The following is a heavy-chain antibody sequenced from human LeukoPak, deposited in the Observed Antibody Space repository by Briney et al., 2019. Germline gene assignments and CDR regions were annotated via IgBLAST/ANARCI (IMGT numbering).Heavy chain of an antibody. D-gene: IGHD5-12*01. CDR2: IYPGDSDT. CDR3: ASHPGYSGYDPLDY. Sequence: GESLKISCKGSGYSFTGYWIGWVRQMPGKGLEWMGIIYPGDSDTRYSPSFQGQITISADKSISTAYLQWSSLRASDTAMYYCASHPGYSGYDPLDYWGQGTLVTVSS. J-gene: IGHJ4*02. V-gene: IGHV5-51*01. CDR1: GYSFTGYW.